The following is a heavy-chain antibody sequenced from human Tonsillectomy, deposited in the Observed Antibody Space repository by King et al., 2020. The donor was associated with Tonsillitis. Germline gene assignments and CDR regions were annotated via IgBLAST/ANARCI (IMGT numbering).Heavy chain of an antibody. CDR1: GYSFTSYR. J-gene: IGHJ4*02. CDR3: ARRRRYYYDSSGYSLDDY. CDR2: IYPGDSDT. Sequence: QLVQSGAEVKKPGESLKISCKGSGYSFTSYRIGWVRQMPGKGLEWMGIIYPGDSDTKYSPSFQGQVTISTDKSISTAYLQRSSLKAWDTAMYYCARRRRYYYDSSGYSLDDYWGQGTLVTVSS. D-gene: IGHD3-22*01. V-gene: IGHV5-51*01.